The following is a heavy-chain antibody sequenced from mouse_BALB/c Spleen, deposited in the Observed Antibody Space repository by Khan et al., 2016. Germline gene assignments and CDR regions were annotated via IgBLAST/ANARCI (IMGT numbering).Heavy chain of an antibody. CDR1: GYSITSDYV. CDR2: ISYSGST. J-gene: IGHJ4*01. D-gene: IGHD2-4*01. CDR3: ALITTRVAMDY. V-gene: IGHV3-2*02. Sequence: EVQLQESGPGLVKPSQSLSLTCTVTGYSITSDYVWNWIRQFPGNILEWMGYISYSGSTSYNPSLKSRISITRDTSKTQFFLQLNPVTTADTATYYCALITTRVAMDYWGKETSVTVSS.